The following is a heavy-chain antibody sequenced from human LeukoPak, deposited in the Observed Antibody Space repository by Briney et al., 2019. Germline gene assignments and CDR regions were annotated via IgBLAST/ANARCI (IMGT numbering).Heavy chain of an antibody. D-gene: IGHD3-22*01. Sequence: SQTLSLTCAFSGDSVSSNSAAWNWIRQSPSRGLEWLGRTYYRSKWYNDYAVSVKSRITINPDTSKNQFSLQLNSVTPEDTAVYYCARGGRITMIVVGVFDYWGQETLVTVSS. CDR2: TYYRSKWYN. CDR1: GDSVSSNSAA. J-gene: IGHJ4*02. CDR3: ARGGRITMIVVGVFDY. V-gene: IGHV6-1*01.